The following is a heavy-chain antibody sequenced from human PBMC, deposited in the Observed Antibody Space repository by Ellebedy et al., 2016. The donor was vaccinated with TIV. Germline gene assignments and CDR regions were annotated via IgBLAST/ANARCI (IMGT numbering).Heavy chain of an antibody. CDR1: GYTFTGYY. J-gene: IGHJ4*02. CDR3: ARGIVGANTFDY. D-gene: IGHD1-26*01. Sequence: ASVKVSXXASGYTFTGYYMHWVRQAPGQGLEWMGWINPNSGGTNYAQKFQGRVTMTRDTSISTAYMELSRLRSDDTAVYYCARGIVGANTFDYWGQGTLVTVSS. CDR2: INPNSGGT. V-gene: IGHV1-2*02.